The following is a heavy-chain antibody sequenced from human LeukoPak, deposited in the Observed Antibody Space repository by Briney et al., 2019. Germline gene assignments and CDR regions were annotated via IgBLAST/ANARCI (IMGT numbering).Heavy chain of an antibody. V-gene: IGHV4-39*01. CDR3: ARLYSQQLAGDY. CDR2: IYYSGST. J-gene: IGHJ4*02. CDR1: GGSISSSSYY. Sequence: SETLSLTCTVSGGSISSSSYYWGWIRQPPGKGLEWIGSIYYSGSTYYNPSLKSRVTISVDTSKNQFSLKLSSVTAADTAVYYCARLYSQQLAGDYWGQGTLVTVSS. D-gene: IGHD6-13*01.